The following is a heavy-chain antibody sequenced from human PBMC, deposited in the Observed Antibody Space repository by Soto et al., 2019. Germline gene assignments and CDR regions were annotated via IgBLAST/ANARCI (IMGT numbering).Heavy chain of an antibody. D-gene: IGHD6-19*01. V-gene: IGHV1-3*01. CDR3: ARAVAVAADFDY. Sequence: ASVKVSCKASGYTFTSYAMHWVRQAPGQRLEWIGKIDADNGNTKYSQKFQGRVTMTRDTSASTAYMELSSLRSEDTAVYYCARAVAVAADFDYWGQGTLVTVSS. J-gene: IGHJ4*02. CDR2: IDADNGNT. CDR1: GYTFTSYA.